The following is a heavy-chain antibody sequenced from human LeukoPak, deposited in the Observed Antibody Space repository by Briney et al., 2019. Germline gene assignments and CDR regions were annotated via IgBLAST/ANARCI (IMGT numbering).Heavy chain of an antibody. V-gene: IGHV3-23*01. Sequence: PGGSLRLSCAASGFTFSSYAMSWVRQAPGKGLEWVSVISGSGGSTYYADSVKGRFTISRDNSKNTLYLQMNSLRAEDTAVYYCAKTGRPAAVYGDYFPYYYYGMDVWGQGTTVTVSS. CDR2: ISGSGGST. CDR3: AKTGRPAAVYGDYFPYYYYGMDV. D-gene: IGHD4-17*01. CDR1: GFTFSSYA. J-gene: IGHJ6*02.